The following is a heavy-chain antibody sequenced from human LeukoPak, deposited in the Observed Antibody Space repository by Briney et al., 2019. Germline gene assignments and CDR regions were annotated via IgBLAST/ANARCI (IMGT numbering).Heavy chain of an antibody. Sequence: KPGGSLRLSRAASGFTFSDYYMSWIRQAPGKGLEWVSYISSSGSTIYYADSVKGRFTISRDNAKNSLYLQMNSLRAEDTAVYYCAGASYDILTGPIYYFDYWGQGTLVTVSS. V-gene: IGHV3-11*01. J-gene: IGHJ4*02. CDR3: AGASYDILTGPIYYFDY. D-gene: IGHD3-9*01. CDR1: GFTFSDYY. CDR2: ISSSGSTI.